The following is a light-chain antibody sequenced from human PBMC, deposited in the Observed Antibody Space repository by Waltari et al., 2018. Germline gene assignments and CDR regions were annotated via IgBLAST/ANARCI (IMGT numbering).Light chain of an antibody. V-gene: IGLV3-21*04. Sequence: SYVLTQPPSVSVAPGETASITCGGDNIGSYRVHWYQQKPGQAPVLVIFYDSDRPSGIPARFSGSNSGNTAILTITSVEAGDEARYYCQVWHADIDPGVFGTGTEVTVL. CDR3: QVWHADIDPGV. CDR2: YDS. J-gene: IGLJ1*01. CDR1: NIGSYR.